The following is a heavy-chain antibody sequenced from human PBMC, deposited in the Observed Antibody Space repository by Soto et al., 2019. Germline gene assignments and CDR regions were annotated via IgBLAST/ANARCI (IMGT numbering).Heavy chain of an antibody. CDR3: ARNASTMSTVGEDQYYNYYGLEV. J-gene: IGHJ6*02. V-gene: IGHV1-69*12. CDR2: ITPIFHTP. D-gene: IGHD3-10*01. Sequence: QVQLVQSGAEVKKPGSSVKVSCKASGGTFSSDAIGWVRQAPGQGLEWMGGITPIFHTPNYAQKFKGRLTITADEPTSTVFMELSWLTSEDTAVYYCARNASTMSTVGEDQYYNYYGLEVWGQGTTVTVSS. CDR1: GGTFSSDA.